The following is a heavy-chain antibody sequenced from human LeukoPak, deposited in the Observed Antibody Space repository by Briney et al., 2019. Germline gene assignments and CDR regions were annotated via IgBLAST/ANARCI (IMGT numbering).Heavy chain of an antibody. D-gene: IGHD3-22*01. CDR1: GFTFSTYS. J-gene: IGHJ3*02. CDR3: ARSTMIAPQGAFDI. V-gene: IGHV3-21*01. Sequence: PGGSLRLSCAASGFTFSTYSMNWVRQVPGKGLEWVPSISSSRSYIYYADSVKGRFTISRDNAKKSLYLQMNSLRVEDTALYYCARSTMIAPQGAFDIWGQGTMVTVSS. CDR2: ISSSRSYI.